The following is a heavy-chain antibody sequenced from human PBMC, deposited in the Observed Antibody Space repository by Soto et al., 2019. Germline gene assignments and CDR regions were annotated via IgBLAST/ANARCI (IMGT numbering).Heavy chain of an antibody. J-gene: IGHJ4*02. CDR2: IIPLFGTT. V-gene: IGHV1-69*06. CDR3: ASREGVAGPATYISPGYYFDC. Sequence: QVQLVQSGAEVKKPGSSLKVSCRASGGTFSKFVVSWVRQAPGQGLEWMGGIIPLFGTTNYAQKFQGRVTITADKSTTPAYMELSSLRSDDTAVYYCASREGVAGPATYISPGYYFDCWGQGTLVTVSS. CDR1: GGTFSKFV. D-gene: IGHD2-15*01.